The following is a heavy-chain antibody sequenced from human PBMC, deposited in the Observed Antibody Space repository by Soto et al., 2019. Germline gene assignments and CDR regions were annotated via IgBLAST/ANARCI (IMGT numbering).Heavy chain of an antibody. J-gene: IGHJ4*02. CDR1: GFTFSSYA. D-gene: IGHD3-22*01. CDR3: AYYYDSSGYYYLNY. V-gene: IGHV3-30-3*01. CDR2: ISYDGSNK. Sequence: QVQLVESGGGVVQPGRSLRLSCAASGFTFSSYAMHWVRQAPGKGLEWVAVISYDGSNKYYADSVKGRFTISRDNSKNTLYLQMNSLRAEDTAVYYCAYYYDSSGYYYLNYWGQGTLVTVSS.